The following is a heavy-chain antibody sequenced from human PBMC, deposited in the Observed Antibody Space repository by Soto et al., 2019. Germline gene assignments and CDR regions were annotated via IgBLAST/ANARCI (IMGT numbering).Heavy chain of an antibody. CDR3: ARSPSCSSTSCYLGTHYYYYYYGMDV. J-gene: IGHJ6*02. CDR2: INPSGGST. CDR1: GYTFTSYY. D-gene: IGHD2-2*01. V-gene: IGHV1-46*01. Sequence: GASVKVSCKASGYTFTSYYMHWVRQAPGQGLEWMGIINPSGGSTSYGQKFQGRVTMTRDTSTSTVYMELSSLRSEDTAVYYCARSPSCSSTSCYLGTHYYYYYYGMDVWGQGTTVTVSS.